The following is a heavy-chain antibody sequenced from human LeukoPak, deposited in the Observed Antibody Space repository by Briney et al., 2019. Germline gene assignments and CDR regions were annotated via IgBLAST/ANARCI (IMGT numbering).Heavy chain of an antibody. CDR3: AKDGGYNLAHLFY. D-gene: IGHD5-24*01. CDR2: ISGSGGST. V-gene: IGHV3-23*01. Sequence: GGSLRLSCAASGFTFSNAWMSWVRQAPGKGLEWVSAISGSGGSTYYADSVKGRFTISRDNSKNTLYLQMNSLRAEDTAVYYCAKDGGYNLAHLFYWGQGTLVTVSS. CDR1: GFTFSNAW. J-gene: IGHJ4*02.